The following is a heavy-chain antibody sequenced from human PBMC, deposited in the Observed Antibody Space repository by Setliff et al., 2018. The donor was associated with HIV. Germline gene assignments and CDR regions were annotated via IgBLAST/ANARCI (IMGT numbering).Heavy chain of an antibody. CDR3: ARDRLTYYFDY. J-gene: IGHJ4*02. Sequence: SETLSLTCTVSGGSINTYYWSWIRQPAGKGLEWIGRFYTSGSTNYNPSLQSRVTMSVDTSKNQFSLKLSSVTAADPAVYYCARDRLTYYFDYWGQGILVTVSS. D-gene: IGHD3-22*01. CDR1: GGSINTYY. V-gene: IGHV4-4*07. CDR2: FYTSGST.